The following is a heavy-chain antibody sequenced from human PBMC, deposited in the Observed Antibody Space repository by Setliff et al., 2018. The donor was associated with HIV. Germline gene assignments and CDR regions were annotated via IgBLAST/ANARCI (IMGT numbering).Heavy chain of an antibody. V-gene: IGHV4-59*12. CDR2: IYYRGTT. Sequence: PSETLSLTCTVSGASITSYFWSWIRQPPGKGLEWIGYIYYRGTTHYNPSLRSRATLSVDTSKNQFSLNLRSVTVADTAVYYCARTTIVAVPAANYYFDFWGQGDLVTVSS. D-gene: IGHD2-2*01. CDR3: ARTTIVAVPAANYYFDF. CDR1: GASITSYF. J-gene: IGHJ4*02.